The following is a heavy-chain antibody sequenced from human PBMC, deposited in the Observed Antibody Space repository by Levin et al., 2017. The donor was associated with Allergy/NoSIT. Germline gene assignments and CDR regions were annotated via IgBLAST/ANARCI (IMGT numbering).Heavy chain of an antibody. D-gene: IGHD3-22*01. CDR2: ISYDGSNK. CDR3: ARVSTMIGDY. V-gene: IGHV3-30-3*01. Sequence: LSLTCAASGFTFRSYAMHWVRQAPGKGLEWVAVISYDGSNKYYADSVKGRFTISRDNSKNTLYLQMNSLRAEDTAVYYCARVSTMIGDYWGQGTLVTVSS. CDR1: GFTFRSYA. J-gene: IGHJ4*02.